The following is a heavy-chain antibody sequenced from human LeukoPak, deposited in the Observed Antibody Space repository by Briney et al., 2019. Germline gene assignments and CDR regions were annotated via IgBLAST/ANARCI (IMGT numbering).Heavy chain of an antibody. Sequence: SVKVSCKASGFTFTSSAMQWVRQARGQRLEWIGWIVVGSGNTNYAQKFQERVTITRDMSTSTAYMELSSLRSEGTAVYYCTAGGEVVVAASVWGQGTLVTVSS. CDR2: IVVGSGNT. CDR3: TAGGEVVVAASV. D-gene: IGHD2-15*01. J-gene: IGHJ4*02. V-gene: IGHV1-58*02. CDR1: GFTFTSSA.